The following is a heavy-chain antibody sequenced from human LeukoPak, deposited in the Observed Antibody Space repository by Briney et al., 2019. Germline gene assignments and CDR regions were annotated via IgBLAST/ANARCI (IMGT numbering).Heavy chain of an antibody. CDR1: GFTFSGSA. Sequence: GGSLRLSCAASGFTFSGSAMHWVRQASGKGLEWVGRIRSKANSYATAYAASVKGRFTISRDDSKNTAYLQMNSQKTEDTAVYYCTRHQVPYSSSPQKVDNWFDPWGQGTLVTVSS. J-gene: IGHJ5*02. D-gene: IGHD6-13*01. V-gene: IGHV3-73*01. CDR3: TRHQVPYSSSPQKVDNWFDP. CDR2: IRSKANSYAT.